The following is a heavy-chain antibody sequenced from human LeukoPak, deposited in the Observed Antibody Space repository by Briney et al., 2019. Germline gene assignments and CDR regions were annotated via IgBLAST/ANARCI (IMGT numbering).Heavy chain of an antibody. CDR2: IIPIFGTA. Sequence: SVKVSCKASGGTFSSYAISWVRQAPGQGLEWMGGIIPIFGTANYAQKFQGRVTITADESTSTAYMELSSLRSEDTAVYYCARGVPGGATIHYYYDMDAWGKGTTVTVSS. D-gene: IGHD5-12*01. CDR3: ARGVPGGATIHYYYDMDA. V-gene: IGHV1-69*13. CDR1: GGTFSSYA. J-gene: IGHJ6*04.